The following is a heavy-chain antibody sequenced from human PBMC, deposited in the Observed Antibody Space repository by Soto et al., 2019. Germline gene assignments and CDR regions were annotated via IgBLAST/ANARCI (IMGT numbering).Heavy chain of an antibody. Sequence: QVQLQESGPGLVKPSETLSLTCTVSGGSISSYYWTWIRQPPGKGLEWIGYIYYSGSTNYNPSLKRRXXIXVAXSKNQFSLKLSSVTAADTAVYYCARHERRVGGMDVWGQGTTVTVSS. V-gene: IGHV4-59*08. CDR2: IYYSGST. D-gene: IGHD1-1*01. CDR3: ARHERRVGGMDV. J-gene: IGHJ6*02. CDR1: GGSISSYY.